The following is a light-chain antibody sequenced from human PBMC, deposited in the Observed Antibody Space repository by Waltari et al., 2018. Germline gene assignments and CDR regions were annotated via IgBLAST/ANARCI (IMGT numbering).Light chain of an antibody. V-gene: IGKV3-20*01. CDR2: GAS. CDR3: QQYDVSSVT. CDR1: QGVSCSW. Sequence: EIVLTQSPGTLSLSPGERATFPCRASQGVSCSWLAWYQQKPGQAPRLLIYGASSRATAIPDRFSGSGSGTDFTLTISRLEPEDFAVYYCQQYDVSSVTFGGGTKVEIK. J-gene: IGKJ4*01.